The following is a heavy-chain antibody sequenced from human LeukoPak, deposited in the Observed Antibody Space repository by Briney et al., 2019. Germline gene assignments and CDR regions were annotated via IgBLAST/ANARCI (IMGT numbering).Heavy chain of an antibody. J-gene: IGHJ3*02. CDR3: AKDMMEYCSGGSCYDDAFDI. CDR1: GFTFDDYA. Sequence: PGRSLRLSCAASGFTFDDYAVHWVRQAPGKGLEWVSGISWNSGSIGYADSVKGRFTISRDNAKNSLYRQMNSLRAEDTALYYCAKDMMEYCSGGSCYDDAFDIWGQGTMVTVSS. CDR2: ISWNSGSI. D-gene: IGHD2-15*01. V-gene: IGHV3-9*01.